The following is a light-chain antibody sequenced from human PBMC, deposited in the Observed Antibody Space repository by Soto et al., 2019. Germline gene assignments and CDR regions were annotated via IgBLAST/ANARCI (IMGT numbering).Light chain of an antibody. J-gene: IGKJ1*01. CDR2: DAS. CDR1: QSVGSY. CDR3: HQRSNSWT. Sequence: VFTRCRATLSLSPGERATLSCRASQSVGSYLAWYQQKPGQIPRLLIYDASNRATGIPARFSGSGSGTDFTLTISSLDPEDFAVYYCHQRSNSWTLGQATKVDIK. V-gene: IGKV3-11*01.